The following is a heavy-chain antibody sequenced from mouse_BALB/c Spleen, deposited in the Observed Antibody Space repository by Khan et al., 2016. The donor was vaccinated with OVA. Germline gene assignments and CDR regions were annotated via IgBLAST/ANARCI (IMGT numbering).Heavy chain of an antibody. CDR2: IWGGGTT. CDR1: GFSLTDYG. D-gene: IGHD1-1*02. CDR3: AKLRWSHYYAMDY. V-gene: IGHV2-6-5*01. J-gene: IGHJ4*01. Sequence: QVQLKQSGPGLVAPSQSLSITCTVSGFSLTDYGVGWIRQPPGKGLEWLGVIWGGGTTYFNSALKSRLSISKDNSKSQVFLKMNSLQTDDTAMYYCAKLRWSHYYAMDYWGQGTSVTVSS.